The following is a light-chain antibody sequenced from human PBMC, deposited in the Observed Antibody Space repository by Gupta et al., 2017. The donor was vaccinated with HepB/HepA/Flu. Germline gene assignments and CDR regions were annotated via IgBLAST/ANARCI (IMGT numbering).Light chain of an antibody. CDR2: DAS. CDR3: QQYDNLSCN. CDR1: QDISNY. Sequence: DIKMAQSPSSLSASVGDRVTITCQASQDISNYLNGYQQKPGKAPTLLIYDASNLETGGPSRCFGSGAGTEYTSPTSSLQAEDISTEYCQQYDNLSCNFGPGTKVDIK. V-gene: IGKV1-33*01. J-gene: IGKJ3*01.